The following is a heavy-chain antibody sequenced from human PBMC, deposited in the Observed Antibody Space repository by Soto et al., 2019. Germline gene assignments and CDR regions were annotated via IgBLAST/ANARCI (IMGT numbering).Heavy chain of an antibody. CDR1: GFTFSSYS. J-gene: IGHJ1*01. Sequence: GSLRLSCAASGFTFSSYSVNWVRQAPGTGLEWVSSISSTSDYILYADSVKGRFTISRDNAKNSLYLQMSSLRVEDTAVYYCARTYSTSALAYFQYWGQGTLVTVSS. D-gene: IGHD6-6*01. V-gene: IGHV3-21*01. CDR3: ARTYSTSALAYFQY. CDR2: ISSTSDYI.